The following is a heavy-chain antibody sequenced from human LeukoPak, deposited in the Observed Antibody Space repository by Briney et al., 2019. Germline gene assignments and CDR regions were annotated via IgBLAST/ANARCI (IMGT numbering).Heavy chain of an antibody. V-gene: IGHV3-33*06. CDR2: IWHDGTHE. CDR3: AKETLVGATGGGFDY. J-gene: IGHJ4*02. D-gene: IGHD1-26*01. Sequence: GSLRLSCAASGFTFSSYGMHWVRQAPGKGLDWVAVIWHDGTHEGYADSVKGRFTISRDNSKNTLDLQMNSLRAEDTAVYYCAKETLVGATGGGFDYWGQGTLVTVSS. CDR1: GFTFSSYG.